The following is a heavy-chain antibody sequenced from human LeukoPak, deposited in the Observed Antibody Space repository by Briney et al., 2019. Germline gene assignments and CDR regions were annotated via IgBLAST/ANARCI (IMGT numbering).Heavy chain of an antibody. V-gene: IGHV4-34*01. CDR2: INHSGST. CDR3: ARVRYYYGSGSYSPLYFDL. Sequence: ASETLSLTCAVYGGSFSGYYWSWIRQPPGKGLEWIGEINHSGSTNYNPSLKSRVTISVDTSKNQFSLKLSSVTAADTAVYYCARVRYYYGSGSYSPLYFDLWGRGTLVTVSS. J-gene: IGHJ2*01. D-gene: IGHD3-10*01. CDR1: GGSFSGYY.